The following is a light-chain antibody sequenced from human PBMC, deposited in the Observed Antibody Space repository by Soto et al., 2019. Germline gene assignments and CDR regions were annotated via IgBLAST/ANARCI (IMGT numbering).Light chain of an antibody. CDR1: TSNIGSNY. J-gene: IGLJ1*01. CDR2: GNT. V-gene: IGLV1-40*01. CDR3: QSYDRSLRGYV. Sequence: QSVLTQPPSASGTPGQGVTISCSGSTSNIGSNYVYWYQQLPGTAPKLLIYGNTIRPSGVPDRFSGSKSGTSASLAITGLQAEDEADYYCQSYDRSLRGYVFGTGTKLTVL.